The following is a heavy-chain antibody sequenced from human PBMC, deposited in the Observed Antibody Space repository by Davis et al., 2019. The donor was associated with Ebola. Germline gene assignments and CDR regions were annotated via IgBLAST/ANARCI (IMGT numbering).Heavy chain of an antibody. Sequence: GGSLRLSCAASGFTFSSYSMNWVRQAPGKGLEWVSYISSSSSTIYYADSVKGRFTISRDNSKNTLYLQMNSLRADDTALYYCARGGGSSWFAYWGQGTLVTVSS. D-gene: IGHD6-13*01. V-gene: IGHV3-48*01. J-gene: IGHJ5*01. CDR3: ARGGGSSWFAY. CDR1: GFTFSSYS. CDR2: ISSSSSTI.